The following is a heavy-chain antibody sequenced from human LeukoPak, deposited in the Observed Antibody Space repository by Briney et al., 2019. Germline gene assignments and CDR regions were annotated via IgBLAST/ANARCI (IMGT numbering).Heavy chain of an antibody. D-gene: IGHD6-13*01. CDR2: IYYSGST. V-gene: IGHV4-59*08. CDR3: ARRGSSWYEGFDY. J-gene: IGHJ4*02. Sequence: KASETLSLTCTVSGGSISSYYWSWIRQPPGKGLEWIGYIYYSGSTNYNPSLKSRVTISVDTSKNQFSLKLSSVTAADTAEYYCARRGSSWYEGFDYWGQGTLVTVSS. CDR1: GGSISSYY.